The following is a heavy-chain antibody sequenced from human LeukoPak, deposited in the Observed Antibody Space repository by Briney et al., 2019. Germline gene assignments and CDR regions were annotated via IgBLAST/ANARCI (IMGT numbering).Heavy chain of an antibody. CDR2: ISWNSGSI. CDR1: GFTFDDYA. D-gene: IGHD4-23*01. CDR3: AKAADHGGNSGLDY. J-gene: IGHJ4*02. Sequence: GRSLRLSRAASGFTFDDYAMHWVRQAPGKGLEWVSGISWNSGSIGYADSVKGRFTISRDNAKNSLYLQMNSLRAEDTALYYCAKAADHGGNSGLDYWGQGTLVTVSS. V-gene: IGHV3-9*01.